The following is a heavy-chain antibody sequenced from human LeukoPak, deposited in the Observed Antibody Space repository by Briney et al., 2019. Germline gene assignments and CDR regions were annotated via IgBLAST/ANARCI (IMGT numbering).Heavy chain of an antibody. CDR2: ISAFNGET. CDR1: GYTFTSHG. CDR3: ARDPSNTSGRYTYFDY. V-gene: IGHV1-18*01. D-gene: IGHD3-16*02. J-gene: IGHJ4*02. Sequence: ASVKVSCKNYGYTFTSHGISWVRQAPGQGLEWMGWISAFNGETHYAQNLQGRVTMTTDTSTSTAYMELRSLRSDDTAVYYCARDPSNTSGRYTYFDYWGQGTLVTVSS.